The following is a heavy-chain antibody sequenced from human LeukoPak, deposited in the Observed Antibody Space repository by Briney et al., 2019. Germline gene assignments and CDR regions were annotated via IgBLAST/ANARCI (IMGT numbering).Heavy chain of an antibody. D-gene: IGHD4-17*01. J-gene: IGHJ4*02. CDR2: ISSSGSTM. CDR1: GFTFSSYW. CDR3: ARGYGDFRVEGRYFHS. V-gene: IGHV3-48*04. Sequence: GGSLRLSCAASGFTFSSYWMSWVRQAPGKGLEWVSYISSSGSTMYYADSVKGRFTISRDNAKNSLYLQMNSLRAEDTAVYYCARGYGDFRVEGRYFHSWGQGTLVTVSS.